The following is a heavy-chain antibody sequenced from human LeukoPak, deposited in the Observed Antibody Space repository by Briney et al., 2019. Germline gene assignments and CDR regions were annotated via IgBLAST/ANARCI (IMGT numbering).Heavy chain of an antibody. Sequence: GGSLRLSCAASGFTFSSYTMSWVRQAPGKGLEWVSGVSGSGGNIHYADSVKGRFTISRDNSKNTLYLQMNSLRAEDTAIYYCAKDRRGPAAGTWYFESWGQGNLVTVSS. CDR2: VSGSGGNI. J-gene: IGHJ4*02. D-gene: IGHD6-13*01. CDR3: AKDRRGPAAGTWYFES. CDR1: GFTFSSYT. V-gene: IGHV3-23*01.